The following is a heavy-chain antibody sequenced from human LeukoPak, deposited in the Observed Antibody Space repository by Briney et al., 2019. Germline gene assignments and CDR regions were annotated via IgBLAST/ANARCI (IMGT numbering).Heavy chain of an antibody. V-gene: IGHV3-15*01. CDR3: TTGYGHSDFDY. D-gene: IGHD3-3*02. CDR2: IKSNSDGVKT. CDR1: GFTISNAR. Sequence: GGSLRLSCAASGFTISNARMGWIRQAPGKGLEWVGFIKSNSDGVKTDFAAPVKGSFTISTDDSKHTLYLQMSSLKSEDTAVYYCTTGYGHSDFDYWGQGTLVTVSS. J-gene: IGHJ4*02.